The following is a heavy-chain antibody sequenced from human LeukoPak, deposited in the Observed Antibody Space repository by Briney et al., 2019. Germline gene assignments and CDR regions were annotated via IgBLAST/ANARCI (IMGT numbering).Heavy chain of an antibody. V-gene: IGHV1-69*01. CDR3: ARDQGYYDILTTYYYYGMDV. CDR2: IIPIFGTA. D-gene: IGHD3-9*01. CDR1: AGTSSSYA. Sequence: SVKVSCKASAGTSSSYAISWVRQAPGQGLEWMGGIIPIFGTANYAQKFQGRVTITADESTSTAYMELSSLRSEDTAVYYCARDQGYYDILTTYYYYGMDVWGKGTTVTVSS. J-gene: IGHJ6*04.